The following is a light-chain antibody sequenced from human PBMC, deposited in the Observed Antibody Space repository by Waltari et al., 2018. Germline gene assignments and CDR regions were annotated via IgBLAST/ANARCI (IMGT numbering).Light chain of an antibody. CDR1: NTGSNN. CDR3: QVWDGSSDHVL. V-gene: IGLV3-21*01. Sequence: SYDLPQPRSVSVSPGQPARITCGGDNTGSNNVPWYQQKRAEAPVLVIYYDSDRASGIPERFSGSNSGNTATLTISGVEAGDEADYFCQVWDGSSDHVLFGGGTRLTVL. J-gene: IGLJ2*01. CDR2: YDS.